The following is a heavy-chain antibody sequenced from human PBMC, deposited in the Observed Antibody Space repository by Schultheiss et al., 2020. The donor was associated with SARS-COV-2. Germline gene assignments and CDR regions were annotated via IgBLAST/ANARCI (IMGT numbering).Heavy chain of an antibody. CDR3: ARANGGNSFYYYYGMDV. CDR2: IYYSGST. V-gene: IGHV4-59*12. Sequence: SETLSLTCTVSGGSISSYYWSWIRQPPGKGLEWIGYIYYSGSTNYNPSLKSRVTISVDTSKNQFSLQLNSVTPEDTAVYYCARANGGNSFYYYYGMDVWGQGTTVTVSS. D-gene: IGHD4-23*01. CDR1: GGSISSYY. J-gene: IGHJ6*02.